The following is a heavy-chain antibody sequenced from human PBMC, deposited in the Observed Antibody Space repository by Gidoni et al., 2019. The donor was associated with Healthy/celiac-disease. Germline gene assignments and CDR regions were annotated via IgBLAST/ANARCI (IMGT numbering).Heavy chain of an antibody. CDR3: ARDFGFYYYGMDV. CDR1: GGSVSSGSYY. Sequence: QVQLQESGPGLVKPSETLSLTCTVSGGSVSSGSYYWSWIRQPPGKGLEWIGYIYYSGSTNYNPSLKSRVTISVDTSKNQFSLKLSSVTAADTAVYYCARDFGFYYYGMDVWGQGTTVTVSS. D-gene: IGHD3-10*01. CDR2: IYYSGST. J-gene: IGHJ6*02. V-gene: IGHV4-61*01.